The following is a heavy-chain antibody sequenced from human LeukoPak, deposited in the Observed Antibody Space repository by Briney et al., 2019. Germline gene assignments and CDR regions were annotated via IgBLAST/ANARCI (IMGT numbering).Heavy chain of an antibody. Sequence: ASVKVSCKASGGTFSSYAISWVRQAPGQGLEWMGGIIPIFGTANYAQKFQGRVTITTDKSTSTAYMELSSLRSEDTAVYYCARALRGYSGYAAPSFDYWGQGTLVTVSS. CDR1: GGTFSSYA. D-gene: IGHD5-12*01. J-gene: IGHJ4*02. CDR3: ARALRGYSGYAAPSFDY. CDR2: IIPIFGTA. V-gene: IGHV1-69*05.